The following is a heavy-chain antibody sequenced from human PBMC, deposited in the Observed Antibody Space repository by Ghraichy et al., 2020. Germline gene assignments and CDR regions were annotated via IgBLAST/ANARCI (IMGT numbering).Heavy chain of an antibody. CDR2: ITGSGGST. D-gene: IGHD6-13*01. CDR1: GFTISSYA. CDR3: ARARAAAGYFDY. Sequence: GGSLRLSCAASGFTISSYAMNWVRQAPGKGLEWVSAITGSGGSTYYADSVKGRFTISRDNSKNTLYLQMNRLRAEDTAVYYCARARAAAGYFDYWGQGTLVTVSS. J-gene: IGHJ4*02. V-gene: IGHV3-23*01.